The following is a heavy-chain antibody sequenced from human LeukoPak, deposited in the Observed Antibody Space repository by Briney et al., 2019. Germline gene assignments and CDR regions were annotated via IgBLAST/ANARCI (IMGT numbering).Heavy chain of an antibody. Sequence: SETLSPTCTVSGGSIMDFYWSWIRQPAGKGLEWIGRIYTSGSTNYNASVESRITVSIDTSKNQFSLKLTSVTAADTAVYYCARGPGPLQLERLEAFDIWGQGTMVTVSA. V-gene: IGHV4-4*07. D-gene: IGHD1-1*01. CDR1: GGSIMDFY. J-gene: IGHJ3*02. CDR3: ARGPGPLQLERLEAFDI. CDR2: IYTSGST.